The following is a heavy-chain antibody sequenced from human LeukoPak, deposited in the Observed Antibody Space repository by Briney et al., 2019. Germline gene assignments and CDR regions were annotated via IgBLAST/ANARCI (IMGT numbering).Heavy chain of an antibody. CDR3: ARDHAYSSGWNVYYYYYYMDV. D-gene: IGHD6-19*01. CDR1: GGSISSSSYY. V-gene: IGHV4-39*07. CDR2: IYYSGST. J-gene: IGHJ6*03. Sequence: PSETLSLTCTVSGGSISSSSYYWGWIRQPPGKGLEWIGSIYYSGSTYYNPSLKSRVTISVDTSKNQFSLKLSSVTAADTAVYYCARDHAYSSGWNVYYYYYYMDVWGKGTTVTVSS.